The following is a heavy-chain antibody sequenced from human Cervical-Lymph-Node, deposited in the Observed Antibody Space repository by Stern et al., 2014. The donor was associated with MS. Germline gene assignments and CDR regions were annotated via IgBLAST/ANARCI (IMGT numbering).Heavy chain of an antibody. Sequence: QLQLQESGPGLVKPSETLSLTCTVSGGSISGYYWSWIRQPPGKGLEWIGYIYYSGSTNYNPSLKSRVTISVDTSKNQFSLNLSSVTAEDTAVYYCARDTYCSGGTCFYWYFDLWGRGTRVTVSS. D-gene: IGHD2-15*01. CDR2: IYYSGST. CDR1: GGSISGYY. CDR3: ARDTYCSGGTCFYWYFDL. V-gene: IGHV4-59*01. J-gene: IGHJ2*01.